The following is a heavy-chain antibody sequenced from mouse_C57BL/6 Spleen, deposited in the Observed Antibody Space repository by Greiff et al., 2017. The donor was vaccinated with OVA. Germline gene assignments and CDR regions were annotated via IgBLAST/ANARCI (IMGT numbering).Heavy chain of an antibody. CDR2: ISSGGDYI. CDR3: TRGGNYPYWYFDV. J-gene: IGHJ1*03. CDR1: GFTFSSYA. V-gene: IGHV5-9-1*02. Sequence: EVQLVESGEGLVKPGGSLKLSCAASGFTFSSYAMSWVRQTPEKRLEWVAYISSGGDYIYYADTVKGRFTISRDNARNTLYLQMSSLKSEDTAMYYCTRGGNYPYWYFDVWGTGTTVTVSS. D-gene: IGHD2-1*01.